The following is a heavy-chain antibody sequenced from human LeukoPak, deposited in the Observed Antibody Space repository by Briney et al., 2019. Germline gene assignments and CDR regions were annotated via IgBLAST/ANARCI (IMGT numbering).Heavy chain of an antibody. Sequence: GGSLRLSCAASGFIFSSYAMSWVRQAPGKGLEWVSALSGSGGNTYYADSVKGRFTISRDNSKNTLFLQMNSLRAEDTAVYYCAKDRSCTGSSCNVGSWGQGTMVTVSS. D-gene: IGHD2-2*01. J-gene: IGHJ3*01. V-gene: IGHV3-23*01. CDR3: AKDRSCTGSSCNVGS. CDR1: GFIFSSYA. CDR2: LSGSGGNT.